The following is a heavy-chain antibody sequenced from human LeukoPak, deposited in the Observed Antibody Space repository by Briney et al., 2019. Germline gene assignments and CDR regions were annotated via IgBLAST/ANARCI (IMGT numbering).Heavy chain of an antibody. D-gene: IGHD3-22*01. CDR2: IYSGGSP. J-gene: IGHJ4*02. CDR3: ARDLNYYDSSGYGH. V-gene: IGHV3-53*01. Sequence: GGSLRLSCAAYGFAFSTNYMSWVRQAPGKGLEWVSVIYSGGSPYYADSVKGRFTISRDNSKNTLYLQMNSLRAEDTAVYYCARDLNYYDSSGYGHSGQGTLVTVSS. CDR1: GFAFSTNY.